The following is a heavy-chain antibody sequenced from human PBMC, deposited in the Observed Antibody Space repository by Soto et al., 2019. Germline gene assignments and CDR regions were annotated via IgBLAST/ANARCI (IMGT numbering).Heavy chain of an antibody. D-gene: IGHD2-8*02. J-gene: IGHJ6*02. CDR1: EFMFRTYA. V-gene: IGHV3-33*01. CDR3: VREFVVLMYGTGGFGGLDV. Sequence: QGQLVESGGGVVQPGMSLRLSCVASEFMFRTYAMHWVRQAPGKGLVWVAIIWSDGSRDYYEDSVRGRFSISRDNSKTALYLQMNRLRAEDTAVYFWVREFVVLMYGTGGFGGLDVWGQGTTVIVSS. CDR2: IWSDGSRD.